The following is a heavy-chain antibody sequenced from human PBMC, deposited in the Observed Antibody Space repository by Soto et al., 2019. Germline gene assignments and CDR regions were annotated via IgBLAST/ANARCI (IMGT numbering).Heavy chain of an antibody. V-gene: IGHV3-30-3*01. CDR3: ARPNRHYYYYGMDV. D-gene: IGHD7-27*01. J-gene: IGHJ6*02. CDR2: ISYDGSNK. Sequence: QVQLVESGGGVVQPGRSLRLSCAASGFTFSSYAMHWVRQAPGKGLEWVAVISYDGSNKYYEDSVKGRFTMSRDNSKNTLYLQMNSLRAEDTAVYYCARPNRHYYYYGMDVWGQGTTVTVSS. CDR1: GFTFSSYA.